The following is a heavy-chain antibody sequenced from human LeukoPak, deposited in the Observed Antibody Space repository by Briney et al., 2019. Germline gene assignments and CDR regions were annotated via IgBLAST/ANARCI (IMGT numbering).Heavy chain of an antibody. CDR1: GGSISSNNHY. D-gene: IGHD5-18*01. CDR2: INYSGTI. J-gene: IGHJ4*02. Sequence: SETLSLTCTVSGGSISSNNHYWGWIRQPPGKGLEWLGSINYSGTISYSPSLNSRVTISVDTSGNQFSLKLTSATAADTAVYYCARHPGYSSGWWYFDFWGQGTLVTVSS. CDR3: ARHPGYSSGWWYFDF. V-gene: IGHV4-39*01.